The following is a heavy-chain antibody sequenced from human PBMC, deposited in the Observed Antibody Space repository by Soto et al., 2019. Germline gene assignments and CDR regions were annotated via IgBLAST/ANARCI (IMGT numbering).Heavy chain of an antibody. Sequence: QVTLKESGPVLVKPTETLTLTCTFSGFSFSNPRMSVSWIRQTPGKALEWLAHISSSDVKSYSTSLKSRLTILKDTSKSQVVITMTNLDPMVTATYYCARVLYYGMDVWGQGTTVTVS. CDR3: ARVLYYGMDV. CDR1: GFSFSNPRMS. J-gene: IGHJ6*02. V-gene: IGHV2-26*01. CDR2: ISSSDVK.